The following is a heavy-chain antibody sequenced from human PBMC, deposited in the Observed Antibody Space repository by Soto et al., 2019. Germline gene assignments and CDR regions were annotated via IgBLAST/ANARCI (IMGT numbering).Heavy chain of an antibody. CDR1: GFTFSSYA. CDR3: EKVGCSGGRCYPFDP. D-gene: IGHD2-15*01. CDR2: ISGSGGST. J-gene: IGHJ5*02. Sequence: PGGSLRLSCAASGFTFSSYAMSWVRQAPGKGLEWVSAISGSGGSTYYADSVKGRFTISRDNSKNTLYLQMNSLRAEDTAVYYCEKVGCSGGRCYPFDPWGQGTLVTVYS. V-gene: IGHV3-23*01.